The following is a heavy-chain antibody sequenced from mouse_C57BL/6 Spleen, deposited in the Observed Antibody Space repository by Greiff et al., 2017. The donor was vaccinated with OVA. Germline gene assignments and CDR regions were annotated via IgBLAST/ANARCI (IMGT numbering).Heavy chain of an antibody. V-gene: IGHV5-17*01. D-gene: IGHD1-1*01. CDR1: GFTFSDYG. CDR2: ISSGSSTI. CDR3: ARAYYYGSSPLRYFDV. Sequence: EVKLVESGGGLVKPGGSLKLSCAASGFTFSDYGMHWVRQAPEKGLEWVAYISSGSSTIYYADTVKGRFTISRDNAKNTLFLQMTSLRSEDTAMYYCARAYYYGSSPLRYFDVWGTGTTVTVSS. J-gene: IGHJ1*03.